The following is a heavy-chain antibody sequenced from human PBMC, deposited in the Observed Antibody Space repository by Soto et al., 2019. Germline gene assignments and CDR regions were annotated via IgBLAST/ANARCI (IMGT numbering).Heavy chain of an antibody. CDR3: AGFSGSYYPLTAYFDY. Sequence: PSETLSLTCTVSGGSISSYYWSWIRQPPGKGLEWIGDIYYSGSTNYNPSLKSRVTISVDTSKNQFSLKLSSVTAADTAVYYCAGFSGSYYPLTAYFDYWGQGTLVTVSS. CDR2: IYYSGST. CDR1: GGSISSYY. J-gene: IGHJ4*02. V-gene: IGHV4-59*01. D-gene: IGHD1-26*01.